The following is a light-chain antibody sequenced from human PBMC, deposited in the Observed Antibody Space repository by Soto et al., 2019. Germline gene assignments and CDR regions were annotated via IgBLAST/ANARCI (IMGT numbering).Light chain of an antibody. CDR2: GAS. V-gene: IGKV3-15*01. CDR3: QQYNNWPLT. CDR1: QSVNTN. Sequence: ETVMTQSPATLSASPGERAPLSCRASQSVNTNLAWYQQKPGQAPRLLIYGASTRATGIPARFSGSGSGTEFTLTISSLQSEDFAVYYCQQYNNWPLTFGQGTRLEIK. J-gene: IGKJ5*01.